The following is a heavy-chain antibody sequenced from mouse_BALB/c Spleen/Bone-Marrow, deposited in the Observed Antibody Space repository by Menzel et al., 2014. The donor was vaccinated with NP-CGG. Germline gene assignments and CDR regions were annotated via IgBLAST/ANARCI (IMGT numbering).Heavy chain of an antibody. Sequence: VQRVESGAELVKPGASVKLSCKASGYTFTSYCLYWVKQRPGQGLEWIGVVNPNNGGTNFNEKFKSKATLTVDKSSSQAYMQLSSLTSEDSAVYYCTRARPGGFAYWGQGTLVTVSA. V-gene: IGHV1S81*02. CDR2: VNPNNGGT. D-gene: IGHD4-1*01. CDR3: TRARPGGFAY. J-gene: IGHJ3*01. CDR1: GYTFTSYC.